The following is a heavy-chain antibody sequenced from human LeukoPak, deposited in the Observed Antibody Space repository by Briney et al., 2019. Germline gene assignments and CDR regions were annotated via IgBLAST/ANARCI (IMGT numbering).Heavy chain of an antibody. CDR1: GFTFSTYT. CDR2: ISSRSSYI. V-gene: IGHV3-21*01. D-gene: IGHD6-13*01. Sequence: PGGSLRLSCAASGFTFSTYTMNWVRQAPGKGLEWVSSISSRSSYIYYADSVKGRFTISRDNAKNSLYLQMNSLRAEDTAVYYCVRGAYSSSWLNFDYWGQGTLVTVSS. CDR3: VRGAYSSSWLNFDY. J-gene: IGHJ4*02.